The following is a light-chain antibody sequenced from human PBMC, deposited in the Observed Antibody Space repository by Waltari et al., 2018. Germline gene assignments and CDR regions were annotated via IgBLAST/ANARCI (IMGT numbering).Light chain of an antibody. CDR2: DVS. Sequence: QSALTQPASVSGSPGRSITIPCPGPSSAVGGYSYVSWYQQHPGKAPKLMIYDVSARPSGVSNRFSGSKSDNTASLTISGLQAEDEADYYCSSYTSSSTVVFGGGTKLTVL. V-gene: IGLV2-14*03. CDR1: SSAVGGYSY. CDR3: SSYTSSSTVV. J-gene: IGLJ2*01.